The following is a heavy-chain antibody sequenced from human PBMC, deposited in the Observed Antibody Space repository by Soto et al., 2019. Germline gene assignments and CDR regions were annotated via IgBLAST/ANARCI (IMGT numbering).Heavy chain of an antibody. V-gene: IGHV3-23*01. CDR2: ISGSGGST. J-gene: IGHJ6*02. CDR3: AKDLVASVTMIVVGSWDV. CDR1: GFTFSSYA. D-gene: IGHD3-22*01. Sequence: QPGGSLRLSCAASGFTFSSYAMSWVRQAPGKGLEWVSAISGSGGSTYYADSVKGRFTISRDNSKNTLYLQMNSLRAEDTAVYYCAKDLVASVTMIVVGSWDVWGQGTTVTVSS.